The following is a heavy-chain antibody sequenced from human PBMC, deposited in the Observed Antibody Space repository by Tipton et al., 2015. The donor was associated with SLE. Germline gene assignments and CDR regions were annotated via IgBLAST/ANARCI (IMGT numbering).Heavy chain of an antibody. V-gene: IGHV4-31*03. CDR2: IYYSGST. CDR3: ARGLPATSWFDP. Sequence: TLSLTCTVSGGSISSGGYYWSWIRQHPGKGLEWIGYIYYSGSTYYNPSLKSRVTISVDTSKNQFSLKLSSVTAADTAVYYCARGLPATSWFDPWGQGTLVTVSS. J-gene: IGHJ5*02. D-gene: IGHD1-26*01. CDR1: GGSISSGGYY.